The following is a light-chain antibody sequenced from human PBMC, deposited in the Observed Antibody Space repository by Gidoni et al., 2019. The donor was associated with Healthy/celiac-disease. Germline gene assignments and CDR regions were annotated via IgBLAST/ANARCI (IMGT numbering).Light chain of an antibody. J-gene: IGKJ4*01. V-gene: IGKV3-11*01. CDR3: QQRSNWFLP. CDR2: DAS. CDR1: QSVSSY. Sequence: EIVLTQSPATLSLSPGERATLSCSASQSVSSYFAWYQQQPGQAPRLLIYDASNRATGIPARFSGSGSGTDFTLTISSLEPEDFAVYYCQQRSNWFLPFGGGTKVEIK.